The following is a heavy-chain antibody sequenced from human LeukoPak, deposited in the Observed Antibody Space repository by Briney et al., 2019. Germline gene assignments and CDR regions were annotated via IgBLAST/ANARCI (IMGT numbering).Heavy chain of an antibody. Sequence: GGSLRLSCAASGFTFSSYAMHWVRQAPGKGLEWVAVISYDGSNKYYADSVKGRFTISRDNSKNTLYLQMNSLRAEDTAVYYCARESGECGMDVWGQGTTVTVSS. J-gene: IGHJ6*02. CDR3: ARESGECGMDV. V-gene: IGHV3-30*04. CDR2: ISYDGSNK. CDR1: GFTFSSYA. D-gene: IGHD3-10*01.